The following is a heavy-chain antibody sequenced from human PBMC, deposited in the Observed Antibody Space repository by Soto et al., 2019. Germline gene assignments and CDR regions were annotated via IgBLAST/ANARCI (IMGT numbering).Heavy chain of an antibody. J-gene: IGHJ6*02. V-gene: IGHV5-10-1*01. D-gene: IGHD4-17*01. CDR1: GYSFTSYW. Sequence: GESLKISCKGSGYSFTSYWISWVRQMPGKGLEWMGRIDPSDSYTNYSPSFQGHVTISADKSISTAYLQWSSLKASDTAMYYCARRQHDYGDYYYYGMDVWGQGTTVTSP. CDR2: IDPSDSYT. CDR3: ARRQHDYGDYYYYGMDV.